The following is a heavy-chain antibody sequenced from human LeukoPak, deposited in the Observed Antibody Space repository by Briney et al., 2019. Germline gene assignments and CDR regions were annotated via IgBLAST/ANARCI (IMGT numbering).Heavy chain of an antibody. D-gene: IGHD4-23*01. CDR3: ARAGLRWYFDY. J-gene: IGHJ4*02. Sequence: GGSLRLSCAASGFTFSSYSMNWVRQAPGKGLEWVSSISSSSSYIYYADSVKGRFTISRDNAKNSLYLQMNSLRAENTAVYYCARAGLRWYFDYWGQGTLVTVSS. CDR1: GFTFSSYS. V-gene: IGHV3-21*01. CDR2: ISSSSSYI.